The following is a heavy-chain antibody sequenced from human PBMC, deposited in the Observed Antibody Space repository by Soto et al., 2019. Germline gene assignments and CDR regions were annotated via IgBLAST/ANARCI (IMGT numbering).Heavy chain of an antibody. J-gene: IGHJ6*02. Sequence: GGSLRLSCAASGFTFSSYSMNWVRQAPGKGLEWVSSISSSSSYIYYADSVKGRFTISRDNAKNSLYLQMNSLRAEDTAVYYCARDRVGYCSGGSCYSVGEVYYGMDVWGQGTTVTVSS. CDR3: ARDRVGYCSGGSCYSVGEVYYGMDV. V-gene: IGHV3-21*01. CDR1: GFTFSSYS. CDR2: ISSSSSYI. D-gene: IGHD2-15*01.